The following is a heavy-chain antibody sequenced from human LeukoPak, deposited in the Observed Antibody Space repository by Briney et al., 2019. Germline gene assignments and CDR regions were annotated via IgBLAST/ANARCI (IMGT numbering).Heavy chain of an antibody. J-gene: IGHJ5*02. Sequence: SETLSLTCTVSGYSISSGYYWGWIRQPPGKGLEWIGSIYYSGSTYYNPSLKSRVTISVDTSKNQFSLKLSSVTAADTAVYYCARHVSLWFGEPAWFDPWGQGTLVTVSS. V-gene: IGHV4-38-2*02. D-gene: IGHD3-10*01. CDR3: ARHVSLWFGEPAWFDP. CDR2: IYYSGST. CDR1: GYSISSGYY.